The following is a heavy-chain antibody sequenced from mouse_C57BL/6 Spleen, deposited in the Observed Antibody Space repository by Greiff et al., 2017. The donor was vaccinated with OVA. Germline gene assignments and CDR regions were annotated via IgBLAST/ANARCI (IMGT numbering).Heavy chain of an antibody. CDR1: GYTFTDYY. CDR2: IYPGSGNT. CDR3: ARLRESGLLQYFDY. D-gene: IGHD2-3*01. Sequence: QVQLQQSGAELVRPGASVKLSCKASGYTFTDYYINWVKQRPGQGLEWIARIYPGSGNTYYNEKFKGKATLTAEKSSSTAYMQLSSLTSEDSAVYFCARLRESGLLQYFDYWGQGTTLTVSS. J-gene: IGHJ2*01. V-gene: IGHV1-76*01.